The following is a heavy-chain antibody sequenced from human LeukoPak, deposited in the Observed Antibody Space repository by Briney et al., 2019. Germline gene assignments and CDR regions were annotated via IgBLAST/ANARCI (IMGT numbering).Heavy chain of an antibody. Sequence: SETLSLTCTVSGGSISSSSYYWGWIRQPPGKGLEWIGSIYYSGSTYYNPSLKSRVTISVDTSKNQFSLKLSSVTAADTAVYYCATATSQYQLLWRYFDYWGQGTLVTVSS. CDR1: GGSISSSSYY. CDR3: ATATSQYQLLWRYFDY. V-gene: IGHV4-39*07. J-gene: IGHJ4*02. D-gene: IGHD2-2*01. CDR2: IYYSGST.